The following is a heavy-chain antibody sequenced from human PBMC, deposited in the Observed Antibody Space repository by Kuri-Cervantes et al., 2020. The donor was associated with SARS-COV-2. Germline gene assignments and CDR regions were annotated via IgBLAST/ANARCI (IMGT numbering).Heavy chain of an antibody. J-gene: IGHJ5*02. V-gene: IGHV1-46*03. CDR3: ASSGRERDTIFGVVMLSGWFDP. CDR2: INPSGGST. Sequence: ASVKVSCKASGYTFTSYYMHWVRQAPGQGLEWMGIINPSGGSTSYAQKFQGRVTMTRDTSTSTVYMELSSLRSEDTAVYYCASSGRERDTIFGVVMLSGWFDPWGQGTLVTVSS. CDR1: GYTFTSYY. D-gene: IGHD3-3*01.